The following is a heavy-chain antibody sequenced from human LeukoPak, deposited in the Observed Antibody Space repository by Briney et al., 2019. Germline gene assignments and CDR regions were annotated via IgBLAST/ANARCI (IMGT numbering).Heavy chain of an antibody. V-gene: IGHV4-59*01. CDR1: GGSISSYY. D-gene: IGHD5-24*01. Sequence: SVTLSLTCTVSGGSISSYYWSWIRQAPGKGLEWIAYIYYSGSTNYNPSLKSRVTISVDTSKNQFSLKLSSVTAADTAVYYCARGGDGYNYFDYWGQGTLVTVSS. CDR2: IYYSGST. CDR3: ARGGDGYNYFDY. J-gene: IGHJ4*02.